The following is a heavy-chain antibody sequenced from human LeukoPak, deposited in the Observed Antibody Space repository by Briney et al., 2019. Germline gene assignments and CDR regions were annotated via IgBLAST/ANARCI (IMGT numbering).Heavy chain of an antibody. CDR2: ISSSSSYI. J-gene: IGHJ6*03. CDR3: AREGADATLYYYMDV. Sequence: GGSLRLSFAASGFTFSSYSMNWVRQAPGKGLEWVSSISSSSSYIYYADSVKGRFTISRDNAKNSLYLQMNSLRAEDTAVYYCAREGADATLYYYMDVWGKGTTVTISS. V-gene: IGHV3-21*01. D-gene: IGHD1-1*01. CDR1: GFTFSSYS.